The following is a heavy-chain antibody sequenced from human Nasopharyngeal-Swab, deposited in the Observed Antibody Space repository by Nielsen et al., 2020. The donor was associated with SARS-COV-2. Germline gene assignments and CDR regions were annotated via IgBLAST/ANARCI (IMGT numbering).Heavy chain of an antibody. Sequence: WIRKPPGKGLEWVANINPDGSVKFYVDSVKGRFTISRDNVYNSVYLQMSSLTAEDTAVYYCASAIAAAGASWGQGTLVTVSS. V-gene: IGHV3-7*03. J-gene: IGHJ5*02. CDR3: ASAIAAAGAS. D-gene: IGHD6-13*01. CDR2: INPDGSVK.